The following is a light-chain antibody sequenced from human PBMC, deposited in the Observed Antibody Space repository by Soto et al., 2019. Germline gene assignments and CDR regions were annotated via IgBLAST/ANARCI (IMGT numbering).Light chain of an antibody. CDR1: AVTNTY. J-gene: IGLJ2*01. CDR2: RDT. Sequence: SYELTQPSSVSVSPGQTATITCSGDAVTNTYVRWLQQKPGQAPLVIIYRDTERPSWIPERFSGSTSGTTVTLTISGAQVEDEADYYCYSTADNNVVFGGGTKLTVL. V-gene: IGLV3-27*01. CDR3: YSTADNNVV.